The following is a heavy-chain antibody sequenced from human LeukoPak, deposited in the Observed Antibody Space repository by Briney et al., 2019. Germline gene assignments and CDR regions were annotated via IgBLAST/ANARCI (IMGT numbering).Heavy chain of an antibody. V-gene: IGHV3-7*01. D-gene: IGHD3-10*01. Sequence: GGSLRLSCAASGFTFRTYWMSWVRQAPGKGLEWVASIKRDASEKYYVDSVKGRFTISRDNAKNSLYLQMNSLRAEDTAVYYCARDGGLWGQGTLVTVSS. CDR2: IKRDASEK. CDR3: ARDGGL. J-gene: IGHJ4*02. CDR1: GFTFRTYW.